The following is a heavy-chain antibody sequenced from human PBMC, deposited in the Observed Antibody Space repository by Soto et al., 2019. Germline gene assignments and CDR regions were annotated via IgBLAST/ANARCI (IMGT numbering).Heavy chain of an antibody. V-gene: IGHV4-31*03. Sequence: QVQLQESGPGLVKPSQTLSLTCTVSGGSISSGGYYWSWIRQHPGKGLEWIGYIYYSGSTYYNPYLKSRVTIAVDTSKNQFSLKLGSVTAADTAVYYCASHYDSSGYNFDYWGQGTLVTVSS. D-gene: IGHD3-22*01. CDR3: ASHYDSSGYNFDY. CDR1: GGSISSGGYY. J-gene: IGHJ4*02. CDR2: IYYSGST.